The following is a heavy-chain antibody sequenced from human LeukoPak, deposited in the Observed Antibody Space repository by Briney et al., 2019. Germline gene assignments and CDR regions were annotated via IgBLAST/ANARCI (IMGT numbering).Heavy chain of an antibody. CDR1: GFTFSSYA. CDR2: IYSGGST. CDR3: ATPVGARITIFGVVTT. V-gene: IGHV3-66*04. D-gene: IGHD3-3*01. J-gene: IGHJ5*02. Sequence: GGPLRLSCAASGFTFSSYAMSWVRQAPGKGLEWVSVIYSGGSTYYADSVKGRFTISRDNSKNTLYLQMNSLRAEDTAVYYCATPVGARITIFGVVTTWGQGTLVTVSS.